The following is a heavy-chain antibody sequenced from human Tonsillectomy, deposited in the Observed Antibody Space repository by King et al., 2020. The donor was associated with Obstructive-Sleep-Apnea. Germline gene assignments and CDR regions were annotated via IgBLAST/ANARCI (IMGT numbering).Heavy chain of an antibody. CDR2: MYYSGST. CDR1: GGSISSRSYY. D-gene: IGHD3-22*01. CDR3: ASTDSSGYYGAY. Sequence: QLQESGPGLVKPSETLSLTCTVSGGSISSRSYYWGWIRQPPGKGLEWIGRMYYSGSTYYNPSLKSRVTISVDMSKNQFPLKMSSATAADTAVYYCASTDSSGYYGAYWGQGTLVTVSS. J-gene: IGHJ4*02. V-gene: IGHV4-39*06.